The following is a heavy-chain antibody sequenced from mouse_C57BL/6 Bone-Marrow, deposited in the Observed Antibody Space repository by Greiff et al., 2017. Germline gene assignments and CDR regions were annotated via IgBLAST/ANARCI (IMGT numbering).Heavy chain of an antibody. J-gene: IGHJ2*01. CDR2: IDPETGST. CDR3: ARPLVINAGGRDFGD. CDR1: GYTFTDYE. V-gene: IGHV1-15*01. Sequence: QVQLKESGAELVKPGASVTLSCKASGYTFTDYEMHWVKQTPVQGLEWIGAIDPETGSTAYNQKFKGKAIMTADKSSSTAYMQLRSLTSEDSAVYYCARPLVINAGGRDFGDWGQGTTVTVAT. D-gene: IGHD1-1*01.